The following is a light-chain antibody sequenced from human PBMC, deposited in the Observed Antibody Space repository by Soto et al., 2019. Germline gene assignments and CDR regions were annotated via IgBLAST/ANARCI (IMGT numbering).Light chain of an antibody. J-gene: IGKJ1*01. CDR3: QQYHSSSWT. CDR2: IAS. Sequence: DIQMTQSPSTLSAFVGDRVAITCRASQHISTYLAWYQQKPGKAPNLLIYIASNLHSGVPSRFSGSGSGTEFTLTISRLQPDDFATYYCQQYHSSSWTFGQGTKVEIK. CDR1: QHISTY. V-gene: IGKV1-5*03.